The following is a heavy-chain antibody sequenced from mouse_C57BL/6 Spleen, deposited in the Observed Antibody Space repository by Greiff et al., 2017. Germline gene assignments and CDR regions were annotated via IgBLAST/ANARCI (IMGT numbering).Heavy chain of an antibody. CDR1: GYTFTSYW. J-gene: IGHJ3*01. CDR2: IDPSDSET. D-gene: IGHD1-1*01. Sequence: VQLQQPGAELVRPGSSVKLSCKASGYTFTSYWMHWVKQRPIQGLEWIGNIDPSDSETHYNQKFKDKATLTVDKSSSTAYMQLSSLTSEDSAVYYCARGPIYYYGSAWFAYWGQGTLVTVSA. CDR3: ARGPIYYYGSAWFAY. V-gene: IGHV1-52*01.